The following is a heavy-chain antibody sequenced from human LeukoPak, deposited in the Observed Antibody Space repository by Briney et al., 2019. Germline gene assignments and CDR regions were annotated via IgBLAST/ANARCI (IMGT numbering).Heavy chain of an antibody. CDR2: ISYDGSNK. D-gene: IGHD3-10*01. CDR1: GFTFSSYA. CDR3: ARVGLLLFSGSYDY. J-gene: IGHJ4*02. Sequence: GGSLRLSCAASGFTFSSYAMHWVRQAPGKGLEWVAVISYDGSNKYYADSVKGRFTISRDNSKNTLYLQMNSLRAEDTAVYYCARVGLLLFSGSYDYWGQGPLVTVSS. V-gene: IGHV3-30*04.